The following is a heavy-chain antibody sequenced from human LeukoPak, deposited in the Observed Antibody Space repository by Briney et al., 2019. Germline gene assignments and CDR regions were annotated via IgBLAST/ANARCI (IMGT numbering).Heavy chain of an antibody. CDR3: ARDLSGVTGYTYGRGIDY. CDR1: GFTLSSYW. D-gene: IGHD5-18*01. V-gene: IGHV3-7*01. CDR2: IKKDGSEK. J-gene: IGHJ4*02. Sequence: GGALRLSCVASGFTLSSYWMSWVRQAPGKGLEWVANIKKDGSEKYYVDSVKGRFNISRNNAKTSLYLQMNSLGAEDTAVYYCARDLSGVTGYTYGRGIDYWGQGTLVTVSS.